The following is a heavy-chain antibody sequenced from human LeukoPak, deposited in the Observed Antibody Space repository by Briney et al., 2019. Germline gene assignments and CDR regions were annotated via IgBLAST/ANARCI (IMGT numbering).Heavy chain of an antibody. CDR3: AKDIKVSLWGSYHDAFDI. Sequence: SETLSLTCAVYGGSFTDYYWNWIRQPPGKGLEWIGEINHSGITHYNPSLKSRVTISADTSKNQFSLKLNSVTAADTAVYYCAKDIKVSLWGSYHDAFDIWGQGTMVTVSS. D-gene: IGHD3-16*02. J-gene: IGHJ3*02. CDR1: GGSFTDYY. V-gene: IGHV4-34*01. CDR2: INHSGIT.